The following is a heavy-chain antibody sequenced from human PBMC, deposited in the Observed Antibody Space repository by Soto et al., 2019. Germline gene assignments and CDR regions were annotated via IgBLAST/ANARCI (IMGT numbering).Heavy chain of an antibody. CDR3: GRRNLEGMGASIAAPIDS. D-gene: IGHD6-6*01. V-gene: IGHV4-59*08. J-gene: IGHJ4*02. Sequence: ETLSLTCTVSSGSMNSDYWTWIRQSPGKGLEWIGYISYNGISKHNPSLSSRVTISLHRSANQFSLRLNSVTAADTAIYYCGRRNLEGMGASIAAPIDSWGLGTLVTVSS. CDR1: SGSMNSDY. CDR2: ISYNGIS.